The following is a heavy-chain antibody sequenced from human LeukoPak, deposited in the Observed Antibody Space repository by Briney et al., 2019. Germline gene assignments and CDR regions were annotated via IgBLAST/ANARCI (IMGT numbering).Heavy chain of an antibody. CDR3: ARDKGEYYYDSSGYRDAFDI. J-gene: IGHJ3*02. CDR1: GGTFSSYA. CDR2: IIPIFGAA. D-gene: IGHD3-22*01. V-gene: IGHV1-69*13. Sequence: SVKVSCKASGGTFSSYAISWVRQAPGQGLEWMGGIIPIFGAANYAEKFQGRVTITADASTRTADTEFSSMSSEDTAVNYCARDKGEYYYDSSGYRDAFDIWGQGTMVTVSS.